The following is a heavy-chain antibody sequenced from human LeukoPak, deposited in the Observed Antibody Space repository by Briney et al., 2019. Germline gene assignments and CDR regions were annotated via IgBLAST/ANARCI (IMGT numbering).Heavy chain of an antibody. CDR3: ARWNLAYCGGDCYANTYYFDY. D-gene: IGHD2-21*02. J-gene: IGHJ4*02. CDR1: GYSISSGYY. V-gene: IGHV4-38-2*02. Sequence: SETLSLTCTVSGYSISSGYYWGWIRQPPGKGLEWIGSIYYSGSTYYNPSLKSRVTISVDTSKNQFSLKLSSVTAADTAVYYCARWNLAYCGGDCYANTYYFDYWGQGTLVTVSS. CDR2: IYYSGST.